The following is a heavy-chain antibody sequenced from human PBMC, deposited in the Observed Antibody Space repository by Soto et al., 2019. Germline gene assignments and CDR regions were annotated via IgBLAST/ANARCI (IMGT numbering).Heavy chain of an antibody. CDR2: LNPHSGKT. CDR1: GYTFTIHD. Sequence: QVQLVQSGAEVKKPGASVKVSCKASGYTFTIHDIHWVRQAPGQGLEWMAGLNPHSGKTAYAQKFQGRLTMTGNASTSTAYMELSRLRSEDTAMYYCARVSSIAARRSFDSWGQGTLVTVSS. V-gene: IGHV1-8*01. CDR3: ARVSSIAARRSFDS. J-gene: IGHJ4*02. D-gene: IGHD6-6*01.